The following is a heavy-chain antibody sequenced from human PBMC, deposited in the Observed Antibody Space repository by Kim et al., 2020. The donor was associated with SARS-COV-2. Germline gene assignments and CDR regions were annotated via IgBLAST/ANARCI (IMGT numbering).Heavy chain of an antibody. V-gene: IGHV1-18*01. D-gene: IGHD6-6*01. CDR2: GNT. CDR3: ARDPWQLGY. Sequence: GNTNYAQKLQGRVTMTTDTSTSTAYMELRSLRSDDTAVYYCARDPWQLGYWGQGTLVTVSS. J-gene: IGHJ4*02.